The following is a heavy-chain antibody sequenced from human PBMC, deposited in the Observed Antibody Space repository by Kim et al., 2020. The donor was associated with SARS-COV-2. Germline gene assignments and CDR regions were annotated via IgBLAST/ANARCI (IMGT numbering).Heavy chain of an antibody. CDR1: GGSISSYY. V-gene: IGHV4-59*08. J-gene: IGHJ4*02. D-gene: IGHD6-13*01. Sequence: SETLSLTCTVSGGSISSYYWSWIRQPPGKGLEWIGYIYYSGSTNYNPSLKSRVTISVDTSKNQFSLKLSCVTAADTAVYYCARICGVAAAGTCVDYWGQGTLVTVSS. CDR3: ARICGVAAAGTCVDY. CDR2: IYYSGST.